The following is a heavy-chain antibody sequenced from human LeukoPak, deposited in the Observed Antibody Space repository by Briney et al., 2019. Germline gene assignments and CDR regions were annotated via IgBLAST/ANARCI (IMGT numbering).Heavy chain of an antibody. CDR3: ARGADYGDYKFFLDY. V-gene: IGHV4-34*01. CDR1: GGSFSGYY. Sequence: PSETLSLTCAVYGGSFSGYYWSWIRQPPGKGLEWIGEINHSGSTNYNPSLKSRVTISVDTSKNQFSLKLSSVTAADTAVYYCARGADYGDYKFFLDYWGQGTLVTVSS. J-gene: IGHJ4*02. CDR2: INHSGST. D-gene: IGHD4-17*01.